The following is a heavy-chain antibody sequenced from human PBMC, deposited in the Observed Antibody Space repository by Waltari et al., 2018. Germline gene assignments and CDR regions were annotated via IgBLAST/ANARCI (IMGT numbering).Heavy chain of an antibody. CDR2: LYHAGNT. CDR3: ARGNTKYGMDV. CDR1: GFNVSSYY. D-gene: IGHD2-8*01. V-gene: IGHV3-53*01. Sequence: EVQLVESGGHLIQPGGSLRVSCAASGFNVSSYYMNWVRQAPGKGLGCVSILYHAGNTYYADSVKGRFTFSRDNSKNTLYLQMNSLRAEDTAVYYCARGNTKYGMDVWGPGTTVTVSS. J-gene: IGHJ6*02.